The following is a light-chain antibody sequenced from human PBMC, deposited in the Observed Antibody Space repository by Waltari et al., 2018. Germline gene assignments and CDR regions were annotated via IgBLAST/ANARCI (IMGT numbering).Light chain of an antibody. J-gene: IGLJ3*02. V-gene: IGLV1-44*01. CDR2: RND. CDR3: ASWDDSLNGHWV. Sequence: QSVLTQPPSASGTPGQRVTISCSGTSSNLGNNVVNWYQQVPGTAPKLLIYRNDPRPSGVPDRFSASKSGTSASLASSGLQSEDEAEYYCASWDDSLNGHWVFGGGTKVTVL. CDR1: SSNLGNNV.